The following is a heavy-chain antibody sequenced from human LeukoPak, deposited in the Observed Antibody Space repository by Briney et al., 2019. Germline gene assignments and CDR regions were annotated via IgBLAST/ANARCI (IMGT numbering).Heavy chain of an antibody. CDR1: GYTFTGYY. CDR2: INPNSGGT. V-gene: IGHV1-2*02. Sequence: ASVKVSCKASGYTFTGYYMHWVRQAPGQRLEWIAWINPNSGGTEYAQNFHDRITMTSVTSISTAYIDLDRLRSDDTAISSCARTNALYCSTTSCLFDYWGQGTLVTVPS. J-gene: IGHJ4*02. D-gene: IGHD2-2*01. CDR3: ARTNALYCSTTSCLFDY.